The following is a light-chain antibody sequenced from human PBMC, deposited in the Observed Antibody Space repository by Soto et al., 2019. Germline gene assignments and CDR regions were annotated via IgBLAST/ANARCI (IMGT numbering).Light chain of an antibody. Sequence: QSALTQPASVSGSPGQSITISCSGTSSDVGSYNLVSWYQQLPGKAPKPIIYEVNERPSGISDRFSGSKSGNTASLTISGLQGEDEADYYCCSYVGSSILMFGGGTKLTVL. CDR1: SSDVGSYNL. J-gene: IGLJ3*02. CDR3: CSYVGSSILM. V-gene: IGLV2-23*02. CDR2: EVN.